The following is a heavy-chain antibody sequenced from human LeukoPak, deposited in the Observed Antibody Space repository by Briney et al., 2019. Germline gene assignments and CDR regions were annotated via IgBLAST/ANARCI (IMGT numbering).Heavy chain of an antibody. CDR2: INHSGST. Sequence: SETLSLTCAVYGGSLSGYYWSWIRQPPGKGLEWIGEINHSGSTNYNPSLKSRVTISVDTSKNQFSLKLSSVTAADTAVYYCARGMAASDYWGQGTLVTVSS. V-gene: IGHV4-34*01. J-gene: IGHJ4*02. CDR1: GGSLSGYY. D-gene: IGHD6-25*01. CDR3: ARGMAASDY.